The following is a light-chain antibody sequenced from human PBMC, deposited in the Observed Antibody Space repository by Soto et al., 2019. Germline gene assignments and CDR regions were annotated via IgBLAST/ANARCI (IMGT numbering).Light chain of an antibody. CDR1: QGVRYY. V-gene: IGKV1D-12*01. CDR2: DAS. Sequence: DIQLTQSPSSVSASVGDRVTITCRASQGVRYYLAWYQQKLGKAPNLLIYDASTLQSGVPSRFSGSGSGTDFTLTISSLQPEDFATYYCQQANSFPLTFGGGTKVEIK. J-gene: IGKJ4*01. CDR3: QQANSFPLT.